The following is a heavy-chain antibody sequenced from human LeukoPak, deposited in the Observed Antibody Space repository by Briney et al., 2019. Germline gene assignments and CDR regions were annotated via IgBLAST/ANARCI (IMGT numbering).Heavy chain of an antibody. Sequence: GGSLRLSCAASGFTVSSNYMSWVRRAPGKGLEWVSVIYSGGSTYYADSVKGRFTISRDNSKNTLYLQMNSLRAEDTAVYYCARDRPSTVTTWYFDLWGRGTLVTVSS. D-gene: IGHD4-17*01. J-gene: IGHJ2*01. V-gene: IGHV3-66*01. CDR1: GFTVSSNY. CDR3: ARDRPSTVTTWYFDL. CDR2: IYSGGST.